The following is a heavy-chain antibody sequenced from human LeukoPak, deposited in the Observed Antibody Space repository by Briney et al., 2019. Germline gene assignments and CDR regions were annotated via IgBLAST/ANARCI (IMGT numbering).Heavy chain of an antibody. J-gene: IGHJ4*02. D-gene: IGHD6-13*01. CDR1: GFTFTNYW. CDR2: IWNDGSYK. Sequence: PGGSLTLSCAASGFTFTNYWMTWVRQVPGKGLDWVAVIWNDGSYKYYADSVRGRFTISRDNSMNTVYLQMNSLRAEDTAVYYCAKVRQFTAATGTGLDQWGQGTLVTVSS. CDR3: AKVRQFTAATGTGLDQ. V-gene: IGHV3-33*08.